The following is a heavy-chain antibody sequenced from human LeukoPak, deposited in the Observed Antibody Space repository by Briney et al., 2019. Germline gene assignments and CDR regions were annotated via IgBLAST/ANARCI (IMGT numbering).Heavy chain of an antibody. CDR2: IKQDGSEK. D-gene: IGHD6-13*01. V-gene: IGHV3-7*01. Sequence: GGSLRLSCAASGCTFSSYWMSWVRQAPGQGLDWVANIKQDGSEKYYVDSVKGRFTISRDNAKNSLYLQMNSLRAEDTAVYYCASGYSSSWYTGGYFDYWGQGTLVTVSS. CDR1: GCTFSSYW. CDR3: ASGYSSSWYTGGYFDY. J-gene: IGHJ4*02.